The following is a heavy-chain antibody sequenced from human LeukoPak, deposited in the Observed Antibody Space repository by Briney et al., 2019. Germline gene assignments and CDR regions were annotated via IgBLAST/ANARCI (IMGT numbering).Heavy chain of an antibody. CDR2: ISGSSGTI. D-gene: IGHD6-25*01. Sequence: GGSLRLSCAAAGFTFSSYSMNWVRQAPGKGLEWVSYISGSSGTIYYADSVKGRFTISRDNVKNSLYLQMNSLRAEDTAVYYCARDSHAAPNAMDVWGKGTTVTVSS. CDR3: ARDSHAAPNAMDV. CDR1: GFTFSSYS. V-gene: IGHV3-48*01. J-gene: IGHJ6*03.